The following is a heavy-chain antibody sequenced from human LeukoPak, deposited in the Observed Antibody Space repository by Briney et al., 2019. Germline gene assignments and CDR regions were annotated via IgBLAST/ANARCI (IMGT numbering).Heavy chain of an antibody. V-gene: IGHV1-2*06. CDR1: GYTFTGYY. CDR3: ARGFGPSSGFSFDY. CDR2: INPNSGDT. Sequence: GASVKVSCKASGYTFTGYYMHWVRQAPGQGLEWMGRINPNSGDTNYAQKFQGRVTMTRDTSTSTVYMELSSLRSEDTAVYYCARGFGPSSGFSFDYWGQGTLVTVSS. D-gene: IGHD3-22*01. J-gene: IGHJ4*02.